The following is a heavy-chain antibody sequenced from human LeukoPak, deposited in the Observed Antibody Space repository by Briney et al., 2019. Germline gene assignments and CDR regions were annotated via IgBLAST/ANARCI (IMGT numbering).Heavy chain of an antibody. D-gene: IGHD2-15*01. CDR3: ARVSACSSSDSCYSGY. Sequence: GGSLRLSCTGSGFSFSSYSMNWVRQTPGKRLEWVSFISSGGRYIYYADSVKGRFTVSRDNAKNSLYLQMNSLRAEDTAVYYCARVSACSSSDSCYSGYWGQGTLVTVSS. CDR2: ISSGGRYI. CDR1: GFSFSSYS. V-gene: IGHV3-21*01. J-gene: IGHJ4*02.